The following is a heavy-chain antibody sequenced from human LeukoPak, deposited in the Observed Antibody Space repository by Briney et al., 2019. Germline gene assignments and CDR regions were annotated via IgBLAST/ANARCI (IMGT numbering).Heavy chain of an antibody. CDR1: GFTFSSYE. J-gene: IGHJ5*02. CDR3: AKDGTAYQLLTRNWFDP. Sequence: GGSLRLSCAASGFTFSSYEMNWVRQAPGKGLEWVAFIRYDGTNKYHADSVKGRFTISRDNSKNTLYLQMNSLRAEDTAVYYCAKDGTAYQLLTRNWFDPWGQGTLVTVSS. D-gene: IGHD2-2*01. V-gene: IGHV3-30*02. CDR2: IRYDGTNK.